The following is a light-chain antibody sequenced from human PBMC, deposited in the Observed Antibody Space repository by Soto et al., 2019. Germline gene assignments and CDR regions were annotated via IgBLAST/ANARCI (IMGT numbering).Light chain of an antibody. CDR3: QQTYNTYS. J-gene: IGKJ2*01. V-gene: IGKV1-39*01. CDR2: LTS. CDR1: QTISGY. Sequence: DIQMTQSPSSLSASVGDRVTITCRASQTISGYLNWYQQKAGKAPTLLISLTSRRQSGVPSRFSGAGSETDFTLTISSLQPEDFATYFCQQTYNTYSFGQGTKVEMK.